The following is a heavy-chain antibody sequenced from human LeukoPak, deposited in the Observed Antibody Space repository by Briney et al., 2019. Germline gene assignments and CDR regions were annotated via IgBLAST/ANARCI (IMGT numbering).Heavy chain of an antibody. Sequence: GSLRLSCAASGFTFSNSAMHWVRQAPGKGPEYVSAITSNGDRTYYANSVKGRFTISRDSSKNTLYLQMGSLRAEDMAVYYCARVGSWDAFDIWGQGTMVTVSS. D-gene: IGHD1-26*01. J-gene: IGHJ3*02. V-gene: IGHV3-64*01. CDR3: ARVGSWDAFDI. CDR1: GFTFSNSA. CDR2: ITSNGDRT.